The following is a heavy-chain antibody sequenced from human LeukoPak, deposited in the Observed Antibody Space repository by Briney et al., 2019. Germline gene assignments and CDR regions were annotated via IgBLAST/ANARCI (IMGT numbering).Heavy chain of an antibody. CDR1: GGSISSYY. Sequence: SETLSLTCTVSGGSISSYYWSWIRQPPGKGLEWIGYIYYSGSTNYNPSLKSRVTISVDTSKNQFSLKLSSVTAADTAVYYCARGTXXXXXSGYEFDYWGQGTLVT. CDR3: ARGTXXXXXSGYEFDY. V-gene: IGHV4-59*01. CDR2: IYYSGST. J-gene: IGHJ4*02. D-gene: IGHD3-22*01.